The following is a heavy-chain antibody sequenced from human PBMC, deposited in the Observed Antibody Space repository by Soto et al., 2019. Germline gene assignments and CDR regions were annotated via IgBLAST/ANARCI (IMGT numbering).Heavy chain of an antibody. CDR1: GGSISSYY. J-gene: IGHJ5*02. Sequence: PSETLSVTCTVSGGSISSYYWNGIRQPPGEGLQWIGHIYYSGSTNYNPSLKSRVTILVDTSKTHFSLKLNSVTAADTAVYYCARSPTFLDRFDPWGQGTLVTVSS. CDR2: IYYSGST. CDR3: ARSPTFLDRFDP. V-gene: IGHV4-59*01. D-gene: IGHD3-3*01.